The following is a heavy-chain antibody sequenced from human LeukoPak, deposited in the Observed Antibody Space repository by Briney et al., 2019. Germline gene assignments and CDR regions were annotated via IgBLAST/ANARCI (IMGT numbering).Heavy chain of an antibody. J-gene: IGHJ4*02. Sequence: SETLSLTCTVSGGSISSYYWSWIRQPPGKGLEWIGSIYYSGSTNYNPSLKSRVTISVDTSKNQFSLKLSSVTAADTAVYYCARAPYSSGWWTYFDYWGQGTLVPVSS. D-gene: IGHD6-19*01. CDR3: ARAPYSSGWWTYFDY. CDR2: IYYSGST. V-gene: IGHV4-59*01. CDR1: GGSISSYY.